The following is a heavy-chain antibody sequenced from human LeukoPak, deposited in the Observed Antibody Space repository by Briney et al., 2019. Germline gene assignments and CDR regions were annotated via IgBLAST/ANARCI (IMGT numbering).Heavy chain of an antibody. CDR3: ASAYYDFWSGPEYYFDY. V-gene: IGHV4-34*01. Sequence: TASETLSLTCAVYGGSFSGYYWSWIRQPPGKGLEWIGEINHSGSTNYNPSLKSRVTISVDTSKNQFSLKLSSVTAADTAVYYCASAYYDFWSGPEYYFDYWGQGTLVTVSS. D-gene: IGHD3-3*01. CDR1: GGSFSGYY. CDR2: INHSGST. J-gene: IGHJ4*02.